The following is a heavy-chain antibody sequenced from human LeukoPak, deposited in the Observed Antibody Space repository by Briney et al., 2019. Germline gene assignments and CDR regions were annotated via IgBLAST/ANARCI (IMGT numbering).Heavy chain of an antibody. CDR1: GDSVSSKSAT. CDR2: TYYTSRWNV. Sequence: SQTLSLTCAISGDSVSSKSATWNWIRQSPSRGLEWLGRTYYTSRWNVDYAVSVKSRITINPDTSRNQFSLQLNSVTPEDTAVYYCTREGWFGEPPSHWFDPWGQGTLVTVSS. V-gene: IGHV6-1*01. J-gene: IGHJ5*02. CDR3: TREGWFGEPPSHWFDP. D-gene: IGHD3-10*01.